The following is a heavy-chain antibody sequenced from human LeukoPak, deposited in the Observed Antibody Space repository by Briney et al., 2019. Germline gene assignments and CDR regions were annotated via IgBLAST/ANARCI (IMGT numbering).Heavy chain of an antibody. CDR2: ISSSSSTI. CDR3: ARDAFSSSLMPYYFDY. V-gene: IGHV3-48*04. CDR1: GFTFSSYS. Sequence: GGSLRLSCAASGFTFSSYSMNWVRQAPGKGLEWVSYISSSSSTISYADSVKGRFTISRDYAENSLYLQMNSLRAEDTAVYYCARDAFSSSLMPYYFDYWGQGTLVTVSS. J-gene: IGHJ4*02. D-gene: IGHD6-6*01.